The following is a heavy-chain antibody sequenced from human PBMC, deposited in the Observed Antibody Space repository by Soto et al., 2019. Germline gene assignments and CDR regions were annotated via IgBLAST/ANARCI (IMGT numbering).Heavy chain of an antibody. Sequence: GASLKISCQASGYNFSNHWIVWVRQMPGKGLAWMGVIFPGDSDTRYSPSFQVQVTISADKSSSTAFLEWSTLKASDSAMYYCARQRNAYYGMAVWGQGTTVTVSS. CDR3: ARQRNAYYGMAV. CDR1: GYNFSNHW. CDR2: IFPGDSDT. J-gene: IGHJ6*02. V-gene: IGHV5-51*01.